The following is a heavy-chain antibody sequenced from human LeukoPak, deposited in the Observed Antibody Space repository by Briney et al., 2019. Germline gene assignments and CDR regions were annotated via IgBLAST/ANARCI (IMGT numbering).Heavy chain of an antibody. V-gene: IGHV3-23*01. CDR2: ISGSGGST. CDR3: AKDPRVVPAAAFDY. J-gene: IGHJ4*02. D-gene: IGHD2-2*01. Sequence: GGSLRLSCAASGFTFSSYAMSWVRQAPGKGLEWLSAISGSGGSTYYADSVKSRFTISRDNSKNTLYLQMNSLRAEDTAVYYCAKDPRVVPAAAFDYWGQGTLVTVSS. CDR1: GFTFSSYA.